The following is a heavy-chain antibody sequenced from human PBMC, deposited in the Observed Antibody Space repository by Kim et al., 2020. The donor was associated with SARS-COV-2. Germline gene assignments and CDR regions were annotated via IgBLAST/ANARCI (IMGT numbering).Heavy chain of an antibody. CDR3: ARRGRGYGLDV. D-gene: IGHD3-10*01. V-gene: IGHV1-3*01. Sequence: KYSQKFQGRVTITRDISATTVYMDLIGLKSEDTAVYYCARRGRGYGLDVWGQGTTVTVSS. J-gene: IGHJ6*02.